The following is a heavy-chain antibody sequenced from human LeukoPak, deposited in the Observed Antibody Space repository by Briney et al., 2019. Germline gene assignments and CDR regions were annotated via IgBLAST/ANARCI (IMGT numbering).Heavy chain of an antibody. CDR3: ARDGYSFGHDFDY. Sequence: GGSLRLSCAASGFTLSSYWMHWVRHTPGKGLVWVSRIKGDGSSTSYADSVKGRFTISRDNAKNTLYLQMNSLRAEDTAVYYCARDGYSFGHDFDYWGQGTLVTVSS. J-gene: IGHJ4*02. V-gene: IGHV3-74*01. CDR1: GFTLSSYW. D-gene: IGHD5-18*01. CDR2: IKGDGSST.